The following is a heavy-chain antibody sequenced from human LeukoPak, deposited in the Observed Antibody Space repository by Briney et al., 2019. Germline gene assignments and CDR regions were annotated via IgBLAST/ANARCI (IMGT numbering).Heavy chain of an antibody. J-gene: IGHJ4*02. CDR3: AKDGLYSSGWYDY. V-gene: IGHV3-23*01. CDR2: ISGSGGST. D-gene: IGHD6-19*01. CDR1: GFIFSSYV. Sequence: GGSLRLSCAASGFIFSSYVMSWVRQAPGKGLEWVSAISGSGGSTYYADSVKGRFTISRDNSKNTLYLQMNSLRAEDTAVYYCAKDGLYSSGWYDYWGQGTLVTVSS.